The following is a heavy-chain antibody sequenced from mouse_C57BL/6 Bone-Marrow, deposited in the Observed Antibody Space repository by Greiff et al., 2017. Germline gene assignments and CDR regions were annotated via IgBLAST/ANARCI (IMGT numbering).Heavy chain of an antibody. CDR2: IYPSDSET. CDR3: ARGRRFSWFAY. Sequence: VQLKQPGAELVRPGSSVKLSCKASGYTFTSYWMDWVKQRPGQGLEWIGNIYPSDSETHYNQKFKDKATLTVDKSSSTAYMQLSSLTSEDSAVYYCARGRRFSWFAYWGQGTLVTVSA. CDR1: GYTFTSYW. V-gene: IGHV1-61*01. J-gene: IGHJ3*01.